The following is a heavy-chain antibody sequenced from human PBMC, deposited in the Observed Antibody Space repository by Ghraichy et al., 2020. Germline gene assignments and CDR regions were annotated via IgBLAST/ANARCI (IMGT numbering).Heavy chain of an antibody. V-gene: IGHV4-59*01. J-gene: IGHJ6*02. Sequence: SETLSLTCTVSGGSISSYYWTWIRQPPGKGLEWIGYINYSGSTNYNPSLKSRVTISVDTSKNQFSLRLTSVTAADTAVYYCARDFSKYYYYGMDVWGQGTTVTVSS. CDR3: ARDFSKYYYYGMDV. CDR1: GGSISSYY. D-gene: IGHD3-3*01. CDR2: INYSGST.